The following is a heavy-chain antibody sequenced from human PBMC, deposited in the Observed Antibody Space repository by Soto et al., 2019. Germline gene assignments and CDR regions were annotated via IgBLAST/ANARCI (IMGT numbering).Heavy chain of an antibody. V-gene: IGHV3-53*01. Sequence: EVQLVESGGGLIQPGGSLRLSCVASGISVSSNYMTWVRQAPGKGLECVSVSYSGGNTYYADSVKGRFTISRDNFKNTFYLQMNSLRAEDTAVYYCAKGYGAGSYFFDSWGQGTLVTVSS. CDR2: SYSGGNT. CDR3: AKGYGAGSYFFDS. D-gene: IGHD3-10*01. CDR1: GISVSSNY. J-gene: IGHJ5*01.